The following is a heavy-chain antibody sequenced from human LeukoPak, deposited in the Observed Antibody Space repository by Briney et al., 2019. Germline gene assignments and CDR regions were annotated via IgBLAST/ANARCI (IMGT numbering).Heavy chain of an antibody. D-gene: IGHD6-19*01. CDR3: AKDESLYSSGWCHDY. V-gene: IGHV3-30*02. J-gene: IGHJ4*02. Sequence: GGSLRLSCAASGFTFSSYGMHWVRQAPGKGLEGVAFIRYDGSNKYYADSVKGRFTISRDNSKNTLYLQMNSLRAEDAAVYYRAKDESLYSSGWCHDYWGQGTLVTVSS. CDR2: IRYDGSNK. CDR1: GFTFSSYG.